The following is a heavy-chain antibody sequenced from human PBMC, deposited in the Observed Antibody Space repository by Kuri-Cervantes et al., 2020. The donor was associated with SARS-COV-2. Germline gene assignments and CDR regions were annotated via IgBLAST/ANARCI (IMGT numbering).Heavy chain of an antibody. J-gene: IGHJ4*01. D-gene: IGHD3-3*01. Sequence: SETLSLTCAVSGVSVSGGTYYWAWIRQPAGKGLEWIGHLDTSGSTTYNPSLKSRVTISLDTSNNQVSLRLTSATAADTAVYYCTGGIFGIFIRDWGQGILVTVSS. V-gene: IGHV4-61*09. CDR1: GVSVSGGTYY. CDR3: TGGIFGIFIRD. CDR2: LDTSGST.